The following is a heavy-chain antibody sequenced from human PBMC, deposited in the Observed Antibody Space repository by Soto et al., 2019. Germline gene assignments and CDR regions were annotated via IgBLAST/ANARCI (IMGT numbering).Heavy chain of an antibody. CDR1: GFTFSSYS. CDR2: ISGNTGTI. CDR3: VRDWGGVSQGTFDP. V-gene: IGHV3-48*02. D-gene: IGHD3-16*01. J-gene: IGHJ5*02. Sequence: EVQLVESGGGLVQPGGSLRLSCAASGFTFSSYSMNWVRQAPGKGLEWVSYISGNTGTIYYADSVRGRFTVSRDNGKNSLYLQMNSLRDEDTAVYYCVRDWGGVSQGTFDPWGQGTLVTVSS.